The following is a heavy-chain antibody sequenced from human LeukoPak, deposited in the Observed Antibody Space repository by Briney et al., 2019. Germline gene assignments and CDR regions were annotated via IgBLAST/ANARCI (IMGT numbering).Heavy chain of an antibody. CDR3: ARFDYGDSLFDY. CDR1: GFTVSSNY. Sequence: GGSLRLSCAASGFTVSSNYMSWVRQAPGKGLEWVSVIYSGGSTYSADSVKGRFTISRDNSKNTLYLQMNSLRAEDTAVYYCARFDYGDSLFDYWGQGTLVAVSS. D-gene: IGHD4-17*01. V-gene: IGHV3-66*01. J-gene: IGHJ4*02. CDR2: IYSGGST.